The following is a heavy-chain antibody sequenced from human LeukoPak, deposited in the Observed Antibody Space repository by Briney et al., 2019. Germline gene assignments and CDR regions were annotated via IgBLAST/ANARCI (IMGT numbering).Heavy chain of an antibody. CDR1: GFTVGNNY. V-gene: IGHV3-66*01. D-gene: IGHD6-19*01. CDR2: IYSAGTT. Sequence: GGSLRLSCAASGFTVGNNYMSWVRQAPGKGLEWVSVIYSAGTTYYADSVKGRFTISRDNSKNTLYLQMNSLRAEDTAVYYCAREGSSGWYEFWFDPWGQGTLVTVSS. J-gene: IGHJ5*02. CDR3: AREGSSGWYEFWFDP.